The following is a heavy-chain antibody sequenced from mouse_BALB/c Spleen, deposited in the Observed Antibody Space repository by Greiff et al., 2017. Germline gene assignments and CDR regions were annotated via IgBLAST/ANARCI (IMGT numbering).Heavy chain of an antibody. J-gene: IGHJ2*01. Sequence: QVQLQQSGAELAKPGASVKMSCKASGYTFTSYWMHWVKQRPGQGLEWIGYINPSTGYTEYNQKFKDKATLTADKSSSTAYMQLSSLTSEDSAVYYCARSTTVVASGSYFDYWGQGTTLTVSS. CDR3: ARSTTVVASGSYFDY. CDR2: INPSTGYT. CDR1: GYTFTSYW. V-gene: IGHV1-7*01. D-gene: IGHD1-1*01.